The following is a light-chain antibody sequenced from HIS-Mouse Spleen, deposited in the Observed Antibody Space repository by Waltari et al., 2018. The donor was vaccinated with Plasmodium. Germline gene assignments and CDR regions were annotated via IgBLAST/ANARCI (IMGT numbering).Light chain of an antibody. CDR1: SREVGGYNY. CDR2: DVS. V-gene: IGLV2-11*01. CDR3: CSYAGSYTLV. J-gene: IGLJ2*01. Sequence: QSALTQPRSVSGSPGQSVTISCTGTSREVGGYNYVSWYQQHPGKAPKLMIYDVSKRPSGVPDRFSGSKSGNTASLTISGLQAEDEADYYCCSYAGSYTLVFGGGTKLTVL.